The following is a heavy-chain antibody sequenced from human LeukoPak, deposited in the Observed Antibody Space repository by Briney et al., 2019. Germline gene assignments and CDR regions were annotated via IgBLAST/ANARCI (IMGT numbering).Heavy chain of an antibody. Sequence: RRASVKVSCKASGYTFTSYGISWVRQAPGQGLEWMGWISAYNGNTNYAQKLQGRVTMTTDTSTSTAYMELRSLRSDDTAVYYCARDLYYYDSSGCYGFFDYWDQGTLVTVSS. CDR1: GYTFTSYG. V-gene: IGHV1-18*01. J-gene: IGHJ4*02. D-gene: IGHD3-22*01. CDR2: ISAYNGNT. CDR3: ARDLYYYDSSGCYGFFDY.